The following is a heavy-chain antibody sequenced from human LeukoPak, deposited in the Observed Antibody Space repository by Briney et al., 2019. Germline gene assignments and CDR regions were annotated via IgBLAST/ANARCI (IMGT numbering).Heavy chain of an antibody. D-gene: IGHD6-19*01. J-gene: IGHJ6*02. CDR2: IYSGGST. CDR3: ARAPGSGYSSGWSYYYYYGMDV. Sequence: GGSLRLSCAASGFTVSSNYMSWVRQAPGKGLEWVSVIYSGGSTYYADSVKGRFTISRDNSKNTLYLQMNSLRAEDTAVYYCARAPGSGYSSGWSYYYYYGMDVWGQGTTVTVSS. CDR1: GFTVSSNY. V-gene: IGHV3-53*01.